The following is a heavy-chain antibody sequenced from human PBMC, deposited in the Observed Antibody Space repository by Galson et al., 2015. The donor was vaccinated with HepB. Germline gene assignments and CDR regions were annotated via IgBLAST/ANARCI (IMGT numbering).Heavy chain of an antibody. V-gene: IGHV1-18*01. J-gene: IGHJ3*02. D-gene: IGHD5-24*01. CDR3: ARVNHRGEMAGHAFDI. Sequence: SVKVSCKASGYTFTSYGISWVRQAPGQGLEWMGWISAYNGNTNYAQKLQGRVTMTTDTSTSTAYMELRSLRSDDTAVYYCARVNHRGEMAGHAFDIWGQGTMVTVSS. CDR1: GYTFTSYG. CDR2: ISAYNGNT.